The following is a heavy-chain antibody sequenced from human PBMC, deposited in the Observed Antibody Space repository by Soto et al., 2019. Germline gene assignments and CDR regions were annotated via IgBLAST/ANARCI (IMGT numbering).Heavy chain of an antibody. CDR1: GYTFTSYG. J-gene: IGHJ4*02. CDR2: ISAYNGNT. CDR3: ATEIPNCSGGSCYRRTDFEY. V-gene: IGHV1-18*01. Sequence: ASVKVSCKASGYTFTSYGISWVRQAPGQGLEWMGWISAYNGNTNYAQKLQGRVTMTTYTSTITAYMGLRSLRSDDTAVYYCATEIPNCSGGSCYRRTDFEYWGQGTLVTVSS. D-gene: IGHD2-15*01.